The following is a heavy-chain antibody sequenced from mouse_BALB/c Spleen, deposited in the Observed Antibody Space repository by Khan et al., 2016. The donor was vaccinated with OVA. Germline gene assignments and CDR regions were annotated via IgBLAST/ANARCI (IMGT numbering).Heavy chain of an antibody. CDR1: GYTFTTAG. V-gene: IGHV9-4*02. CDR2: INTHSGGP. Sequence: QIQLVQSGPELKKPGETVRISCKASGYTFTTAGIQWVQKMPGKGLKWIGWINTHSGGPKYAEDFKGRFAFSLEISVNTAYLQITNLKNEDTATDVCAGGGAAYYRNDGGAMEYWGQGTSVTVSS. J-gene: IGHJ4*01. CDR3: AGGGAAYYRNDGGAMEY. D-gene: IGHD2-14*01.